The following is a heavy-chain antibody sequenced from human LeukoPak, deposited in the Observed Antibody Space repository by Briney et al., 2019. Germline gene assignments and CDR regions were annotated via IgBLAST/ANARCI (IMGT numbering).Heavy chain of an antibody. J-gene: IGHJ5*02. CDR1: GYTFTSYA. Sequence: ASVKVSCKASGYTFTSYAMNWVRQAPGQGLEWMGWINTNTGNPTYAQGFTGRFVFPLDTPVSTAYLQISSLKAEDTAVYYCARDGATLYDSSGYNWFDPWGQGTLVTVSS. CDR2: INTNTGNP. D-gene: IGHD3-22*01. V-gene: IGHV7-4-1*02. CDR3: ARDGATLYDSSGYNWFDP.